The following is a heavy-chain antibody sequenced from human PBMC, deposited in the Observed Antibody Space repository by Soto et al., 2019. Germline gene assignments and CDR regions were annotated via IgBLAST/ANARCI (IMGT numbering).Heavy chain of an antibody. V-gene: IGHV3-15*01. Sequence: EVQLVESGGGLVKPGGSLRLSCAASGFTFSNAWMSWVRQAPGKGLEWVGRIKSKTDGGTTDYAAPVKGRFTISRDDSKKMVYLQMNSLKTEDTAVYYCTTDPSGLNWNPGTGYYYYGMDVWGQGTTVTVSS. CDR1: GFTFSNAW. CDR3: TTDPSGLNWNPGTGYYYYGMDV. D-gene: IGHD1-20*01. CDR2: IKSKTDGGTT. J-gene: IGHJ6*02.